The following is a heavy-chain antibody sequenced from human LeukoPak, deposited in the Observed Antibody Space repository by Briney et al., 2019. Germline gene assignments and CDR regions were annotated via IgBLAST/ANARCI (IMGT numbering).Heavy chain of an antibody. D-gene: IGHD1-1*01. CDR3: AGDVMSTALDAFDV. CDR2: TYYRSKWYN. V-gene: IGHV6-1*01. CDR1: GDSVSSNNAA. Sequence: SQTLSLTCTISGDSVSSNNAAWNWIRQSPSRGLEWLGRTYYRSKWYNDYAVSVKSRIYIDPDISKNQFSLQLSSVTAADTAVYYCAGDVMSTALDAFDVWGQGTMVTVSS. J-gene: IGHJ3*01.